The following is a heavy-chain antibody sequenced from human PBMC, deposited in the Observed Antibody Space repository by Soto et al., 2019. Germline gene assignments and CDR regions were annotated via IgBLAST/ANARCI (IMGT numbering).Heavy chain of an antibody. J-gene: IGHJ6*02. CDR1: GYTFTSYY. CDR3: ARDRYDSSGYYYGGYYYYGMDV. D-gene: IGHD3-22*01. V-gene: IGHV1-46*01. Sequence: GASVKVSCKASGYTFTSYYMHWVRQAPGQGLEWMRIINPSGGSTSYAQKFQGRVTMTRDTSTSTVYMELSSLRSEDTAVYYCARDRYDSSGYYYGGYYYYGMDVWGQGTTVTVSS. CDR2: INPSGGST.